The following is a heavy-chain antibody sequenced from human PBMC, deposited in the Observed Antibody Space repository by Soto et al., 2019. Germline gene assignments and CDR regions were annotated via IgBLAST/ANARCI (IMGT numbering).Heavy chain of an antibody. CDR3: ARDTTPTTVTTLGYGMEV. CDR1: GYTFTGYY. Sequence: QVQLVQSGAEVKKPGASVKVSCKASGYTFTGYYMHWVRQAPGQGLEWMGWINPNSGGTNYAQKFQGWVTMTRDTSISTAYMELSRLRSDDTAVYYCARDTTPTTVTTLGYGMEVWGKGTTVTVSS. J-gene: IGHJ6*03. V-gene: IGHV1-2*04. D-gene: IGHD4-4*01. CDR2: INPNSGGT.